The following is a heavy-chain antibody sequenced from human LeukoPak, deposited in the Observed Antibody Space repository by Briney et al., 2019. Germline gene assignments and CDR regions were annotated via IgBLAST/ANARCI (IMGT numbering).Heavy chain of an antibody. CDR3: AKSRSPIAAALDY. J-gene: IGHJ4*02. CDR2: ITSSSSYI. V-gene: IGHV3-21*01. CDR1: GFTFSTYN. Sequence: GGSLRLSCAASGFTFSTYNMNWVRQAPGKGLEWVSSITSSSSYIYYADSVKGRFTISRDNAKNSLYLQMNSLRAEDTAVYYCAKSRSPIAAALDYWGQGTLVTVSS. D-gene: IGHD6-13*01.